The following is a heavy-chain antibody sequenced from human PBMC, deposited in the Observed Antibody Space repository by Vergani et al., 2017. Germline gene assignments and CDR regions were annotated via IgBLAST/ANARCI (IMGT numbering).Heavy chain of an antibody. D-gene: IGHD3-3*01. CDR3: AKDHYDFWSGYPNLSPFDL. J-gene: IGHJ2*01. Sequence: EVQLVESGGGLVQPGRSLRLSCVASGFIFHDYVMHWVRQGPGKGLEWVAGISWDSGTVDYVDSVKGRFTISRDNTKNSLYLQMNSLRAEDTALYYCAKDHYDFWSGYPNLSPFDLWGRGTLVTVSS. CDR2: ISWDSGTV. V-gene: IGHV3-9*01. CDR1: GFIFHDYV.